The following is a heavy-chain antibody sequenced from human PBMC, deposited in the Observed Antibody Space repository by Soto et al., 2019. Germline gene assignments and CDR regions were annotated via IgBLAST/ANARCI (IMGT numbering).Heavy chain of an antibody. CDR3: ARVGTAMVY. V-gene: IGHV4-30-4*02. CDR1: GGSISRGGYY. D-gene: IGHD5-18*01. CDR2: IYYSGST. J-gene: IGHJ4*02. Sequence: PADTLSLTCTVSGGSISRGGYYWSWIRQPPGKGLEWIGYIYYSGSTYYNPSLKSRVTISVDTSKNQFSLKLSSVTAADTAVYYCARVGTAMVYWGQGTLVTVSS.